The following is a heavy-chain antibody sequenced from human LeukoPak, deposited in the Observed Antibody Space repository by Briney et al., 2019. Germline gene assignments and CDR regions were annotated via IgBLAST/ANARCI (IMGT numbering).Heavy chain of an antibody. CDR1: GYSFTSNY. Sequence: ASVKVSCKASGYSFTSNYIHWVRQAPGQGLGWMGMIYPRDGSTSYPQRFQDRVTVTRDTSTSTVHMELSGLRSEDTAVYYCARDQEGFDYWGQGTLVTVSS. CDR2: IYPRDGST. V-gene: IGHV1-46*01. J-gene: IGHJ4*02. CDR3: ARDQEGFDY.